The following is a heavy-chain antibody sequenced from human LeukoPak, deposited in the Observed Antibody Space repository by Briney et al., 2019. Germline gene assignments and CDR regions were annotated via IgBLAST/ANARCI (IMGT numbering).Heavy chain of an antibody. CDR1: GASISSSTGYY. CDR3: ARDRSYYTSGSYYNGLSNLNNWFDP. CDR2: IYYSGST. Sequence: KPSETLSLTCTVSGASISSSTGYYWGWIRQPPGKGLEWIGSIYYSGSTYYNPSLKSRVTISVDTSKNLFSLKLNSVTAADTAVYYCARDRSYYTSGSYYNGLSNLNNWFDPWGQGTLVTVSS. V-gene: IGHV4-39*07. J-gene: IGHJ5*02. D-gene: IGHD3-10*01.